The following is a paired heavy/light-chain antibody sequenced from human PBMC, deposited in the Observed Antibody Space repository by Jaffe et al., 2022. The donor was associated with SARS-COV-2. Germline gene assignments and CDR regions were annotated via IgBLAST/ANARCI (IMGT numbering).Heavy chain of an antibody. CDR3: AKDTSVAGTPSFDY. D-gene: IGHD6-19*01. J-gene: IGHJ4*02. CDR1: GFIFDDYA. V-gene: IGHV3-9*01. Sequence: EVQLVESGGGLVQPGRSLRLSCAASGFIFDDYAMHWVRQAPGKGLEWVSGTSWNSATTGYADSVKGRFTISRDNAKNSLYLQMNSLRAEDTALYYCAKDTSVAGTPSFDYWGLGTLVTVSS. CDR2: TSWNSATT.
Light chain of an antibody. CDR1: QSISSY. CDR2: AAS. CDR3: QQSYSTPVT. J-gene: IGKJ5*01. Sequence: DIQMTQSPSSLSASVGDRVTITCRASQSISSYLNWYQQKPGKAPKLLIYAASSLQSGVPSRFSGSGSGTDFTLTISSLQLEDFATYYCQQSYSTPVTFGQGTRLEIK. V-gene: IGKV1-39*01.